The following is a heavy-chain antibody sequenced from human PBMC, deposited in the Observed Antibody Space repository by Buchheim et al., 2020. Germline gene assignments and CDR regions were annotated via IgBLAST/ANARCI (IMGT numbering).Heavy chain of an antibody. CDR2: ISSSSSTI. CDR3: ARDGGDEFDY. CDR1: GFTFSSYS. Sequence: EVQLVESGGGLVQPGGSLRLSCAASGFTFSSYSMNWVRQAPGKGLEWVSYISSSSSTIYYAESVKGRFTISRDNAKNPLHQPMNSLRAEDTAVYYCARDGGDEFDYWGQGTL. J-gene: IGHJ4*02. D-gene: IGHD2-21*02. V-gene: IGHV3-48*01.